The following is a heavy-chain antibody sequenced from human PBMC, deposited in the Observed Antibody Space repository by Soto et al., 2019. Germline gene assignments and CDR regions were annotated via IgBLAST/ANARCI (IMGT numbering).Heavy chain of an antibody. CDR2: INAGNGNT. J-gene: IGHJ2*01. CDR1: GYTFTSYA. V-gene: IGHV1-3*01. Sequence: ASVKVSCKASGYTFTSYAMHWVRQAPGQRLEWMGWINAGNGNTKYSQKFQGRVTITRDTSASTAYMELSSLRSDDTAVYYCARGASLYWYFDLWGRGTLVTSPQ. CDR3: ARGASLYWYFDL.